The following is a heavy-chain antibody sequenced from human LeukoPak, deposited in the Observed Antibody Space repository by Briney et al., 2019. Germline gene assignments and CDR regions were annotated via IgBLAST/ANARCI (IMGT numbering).Heavy chain of an antibody. CDR2: INHSGST. V-gene: IGHV4-34*01. CDR1: GGSFSGYY. D-gene: IGHD3-10*01. J-gene: IGHJ5*02. Sequence: TSETLPLTCAVYGGSFSGYYWSWIRQPPGKGLEWIGEINHSGSTNYNPSLKSRVTISVDTSKNQFSLKLSSVTAADTAVYYCARVRITMVRGVNWFDPWGQGTLVTVSS. CDR3: ARVRITMVRGVNWFDP.